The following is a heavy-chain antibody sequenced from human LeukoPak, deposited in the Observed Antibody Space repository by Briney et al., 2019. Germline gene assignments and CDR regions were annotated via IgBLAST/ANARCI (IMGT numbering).Heavy chain of an antibody. CDR2: INHSGST. J-gene: IGHJ4*02. Sequence: PSETLSLTCAVYGGSFSGYYWSWIRQPPGKGLEGIGEINHSGSTNYNPSLKSRVTISVDTSKNQFSLKLSSVTAADTAVYYCASAFGFGEPKGKYYFDFWGQGNLVTVSS. V-gene: IGHV4-34*01. CDR3: ASAFGFGEPKGKYYFDF. D-gene: IGHD3-10*01. CDR1: GGSFSGYY.